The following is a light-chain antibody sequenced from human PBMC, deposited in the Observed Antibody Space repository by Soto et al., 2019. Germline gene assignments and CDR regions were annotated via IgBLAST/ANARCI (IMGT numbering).Light chain of an antibody. V-gene: IGKV3D-15*01. CDR2: GAA. CDR1: HSVDSN. J-gene: IGKJ4*01. CDR3: QQYDSWPLT. Sequence: EVVMTQSPGTLSVSTGEGATLSCRASHSVDSNLAWYQQKPGQAPRLLMYGAATRPSGIPDRFSGSGSGTEFTLTISSLQSEDFAVYYCQQYDSWPLTLGAGTKVEIK.